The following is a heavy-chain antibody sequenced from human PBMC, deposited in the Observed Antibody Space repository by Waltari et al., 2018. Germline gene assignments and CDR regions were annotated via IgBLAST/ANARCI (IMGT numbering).Heavy chain of an antibody. J-gene: IGHJ6*03. D-gene: IGHD5-12*01. V-gene: IGHV1-69*01. CDR1: GGTFSSYA. Sequence: PGSSVKVSCKASGGTFSSYAISWVRQAPGQGLEWMGGIIPILGIANYAQKFQGRVTITADESTSTAYMELSSLRSEDTAVYYCARDIRGGYDTLFIGVAPNYYYMDVWGKGTTVTVSS. CDR3: ARDIRGGYDTLFIGVAPNYYYMDV. CDR2: IIPILGIA.